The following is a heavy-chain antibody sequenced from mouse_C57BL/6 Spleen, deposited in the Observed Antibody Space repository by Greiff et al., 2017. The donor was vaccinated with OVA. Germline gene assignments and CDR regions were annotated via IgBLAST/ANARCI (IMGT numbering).Heavy chain of an antibody. J-gene: IGHJ4*01. Sequence: QVQLKQSGAELVKPGASVKISCKASGYAFSSYWMNWVKQRPGKGLEWIGQIYPGDGDTTSNGKFKGKATLTADKSSSTAYMQLSSLTSEDSAVYFCAREGYDYDDYAMDYWGQGTSVTVSS. CDR2: IYPGDGDT. CDR3: AREGYDYDDYAMDY. D-gene: IGHD2-4*01. CDR1: GYAFSSYW. V-gene: IGHV1-80*01.